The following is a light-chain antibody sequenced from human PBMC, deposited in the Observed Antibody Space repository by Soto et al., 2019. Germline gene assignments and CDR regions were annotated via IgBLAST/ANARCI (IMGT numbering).Light chain of an antibody. CDR3: QSYDGSLTRIYG. V-gene: IGLV1-40*01. CDR2: GNS. CDR1: SSNIGAGYD. J-gene: IGLJ1*01. Sequence: SVLTQPPSVSGAPGQRVTISCTGSSSNIGAGYDVHWYQQLPGTAPKLLIYGNSNRPSGVPDRFSGSKSGTSASLAITGLQAADEADYYCQSYDGSLTRIYGFPTGPKVT.